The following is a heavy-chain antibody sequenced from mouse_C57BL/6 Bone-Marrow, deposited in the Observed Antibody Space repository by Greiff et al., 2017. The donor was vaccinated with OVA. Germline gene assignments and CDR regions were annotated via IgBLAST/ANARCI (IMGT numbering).Heavy chain of an antibody. CDR3: ASGYGNYGYFDY. D-gene: IGHD2-1*01. CDR1: GYTFTSYW. Sequence: QVQLQQPGAELVRPGSSVKLSCKASGYTFTSYWMHWVKQRPIQGLEWIGNIDPSDSETHYNQKFKDKATLTVDKSSSASYMQLSSLTSEDSAVYYCASGYGNYGYFDYWGQGTTLTVSS. V-gene: IGHV1-52*01. CDR2: IDPSDSET. J-gene: IGHJ2*01.